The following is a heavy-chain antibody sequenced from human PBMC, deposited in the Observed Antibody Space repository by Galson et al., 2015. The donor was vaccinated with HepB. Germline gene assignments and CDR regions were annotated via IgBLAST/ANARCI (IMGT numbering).Heavy chain of an antibody. CDR3: ARDYIAAAGTR. J-gene: IGHJ4*02. V-gene: IGHV3-48*04. CDR2: ISSSSSTI. D-gene: IGHD6-13*01. Sequence: SLRLSCAASGFTFSSYSMNWVRQAPGKGLEWVSYISSSSSTIYYADSVKGRFTISRDNAKNSLYLQMNSLRAEDTAVYYCARDYIAAAGTRWGQGTLVTVSS. CDR1: GFTFSSYS.